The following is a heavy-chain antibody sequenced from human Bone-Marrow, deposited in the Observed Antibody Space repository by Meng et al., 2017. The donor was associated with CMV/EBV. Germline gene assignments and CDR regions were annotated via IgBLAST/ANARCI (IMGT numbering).Heavy chain of an antibody. D-gene: IGHD4-17*01. CDR3: ARDEGDYIPYYHYGMDV. CDR1: GFTFSSYW. CDR2: IKQDGSEK. Sequence: GESLKISCAASGFTFSSYWMSWVRQAPGKGLEWVANIKQDGSEKYYVDSVKGRFTISRDNAKNSLYLQMNSLRAEDTAVYYCARDEGDYIPYYHYGMDVWGQGTTVTVSS. J-gene: IGHJ6*02. V-gene: IGHV3-7*01.